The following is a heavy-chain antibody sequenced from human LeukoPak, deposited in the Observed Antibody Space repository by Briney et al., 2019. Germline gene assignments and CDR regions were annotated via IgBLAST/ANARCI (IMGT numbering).Heavy chain of an antibody. J-gene: IGHJ6*03. CDR1: GYSISSGYY. CDR2: IYYSGST. V-gene: IGHV4-30-4*08. D-gene: IGHD3-3*01. CDR3: ARAYDFWSGNYYYYMDV. Sequence: SETLSLTCAVSGYSISSGYYWGWIRQPPGKGLEWIGYIYYSGSTYYNPSLKSRVTISVDTSKNQFSLKLSSVTAADTAVYYCARAYDFWSGNYYYYMDVWGKGTTVTVSS.